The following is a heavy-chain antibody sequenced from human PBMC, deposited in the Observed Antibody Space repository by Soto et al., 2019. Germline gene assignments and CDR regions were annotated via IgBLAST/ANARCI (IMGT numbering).Heavy chain of an antibody. Sequence: GGSLRLSCAASGFTFSSFSMNWVRQAPGKGLEYISFINSDTSSIIYADSVEGRFTVSRDNGKNSLYLQMNSLRVEDTAVYFCARGPGPGAWLIDYWGQGTLVTVSS. CDR1: GFTFSSFS. CDR2: INSDTSSI. V-gene: IGHV3-48*01. CDR3: ARGPGPGAWLIDY. D-gene: IGHD3-9*01. J-gene: IGHJ4*02.